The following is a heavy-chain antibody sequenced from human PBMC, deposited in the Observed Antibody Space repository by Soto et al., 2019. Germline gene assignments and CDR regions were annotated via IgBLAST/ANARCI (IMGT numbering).Heavy chain of an antibody. V-gene: IGHV4-4*02. CDR2: IYHSGST. CDR3: ASALPCRGDCLYYFDY. Sequence: QVQLQESGPGLVKPSGTLSLTCAVSGGSISSSNWWSWVRQPPGKGLEWIGEIYHSGSTNYNPSLKSRVTISVDKTKNQFSLKLSSVTAADTAVYYCASALPCRGDCLYYFDYWGQGTLVTVSS. CDR1: GGSISSSNW. D-gene: IGHD2-21*02. J-gene: IGHJ4*02.